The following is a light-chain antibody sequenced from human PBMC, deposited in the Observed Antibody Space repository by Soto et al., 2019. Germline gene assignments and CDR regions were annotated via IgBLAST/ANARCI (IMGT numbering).Light chain of an antibody. CDR3: CSYTGIYTYV. Sequence: QSVLTQPRSVSGSLGQSVTISCTGTSGDVGGYNSVSWYQQHPGKAPKLMIFDVSKWPSGVPDRFSGSKSGNTASLTISGLQAEDEADYFCCSYTGIYTYVFGTGTKVTVL. V-gene: IGLV2-11*01. J-gene: IGLJ1*01. CDR2: DVS. CDR1: SGDVGGYNS.